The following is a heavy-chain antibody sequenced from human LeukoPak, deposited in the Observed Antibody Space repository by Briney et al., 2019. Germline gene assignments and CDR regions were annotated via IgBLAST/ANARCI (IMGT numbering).Heavy chain of an antibody. CDR1: GFTFSGSV. CDR3: TKTDFWSGYYDY. Sequence: GGSLRLSCAASGFTFSGSVMHWVRQASGKGLEWVGRIRSKANTYATACAASVKGRFTISRDDSKNTAYLQMNSLKTDDTAVYYCTKTDFWSGYYDYWGQGTLVTVSS. V-gene: IGHV3-73*01. D-gene: IGHD3-3*01. J-gene: IGHJ4*02. CDR2: IRSKANTYAT.